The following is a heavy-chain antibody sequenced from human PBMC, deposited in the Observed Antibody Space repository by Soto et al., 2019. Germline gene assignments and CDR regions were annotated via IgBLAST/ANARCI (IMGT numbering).Heavy chain of an antibody. CDR3: ARGSRITMVRGVRYYYYYMDV. Sequence: QVQLQQWGAGLLKPSETLSLTCAVYGGSFSGYYWSWIRQPPGKGLEWIGEINHSGSTNYNPSLKSRVTISGHTSKNQFSLKLSSVTAADTAVYYCARGSRITMVRGVRYYYYYMDVWGKGTTVTVSS. J-gene: IGHJ6*03. CDR2: INHSGST. D-gene: IGHD3-10*01. CDR1: GGSFSGYY. V-gene: IGHV4-34*01.